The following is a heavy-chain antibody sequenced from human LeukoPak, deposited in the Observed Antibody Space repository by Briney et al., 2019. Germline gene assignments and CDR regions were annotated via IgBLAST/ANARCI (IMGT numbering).Heavy chain of an antibody. CDR3: AREGSSSWYYFDY. CDR2: ISGSGGST. D-gene: IGHD6-13*01. Sequence: GGSLRLSCAASGFTFSSYAMSWVRQAPGKGLEWVSAISGSGGSTYYADSVKGRFTISRDNAKNSLYLQMNSLRAEDTAVYYCAREGSSSWYYFDYWGQGTLVTVSS. V-gene: IGHV3-23*01. J-gene: IGHJ4*02. CDR1: GFTFSSYA.